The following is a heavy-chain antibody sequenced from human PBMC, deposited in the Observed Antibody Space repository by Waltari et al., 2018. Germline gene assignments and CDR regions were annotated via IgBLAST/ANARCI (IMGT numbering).Heavy chain of an antibody. CDR3: ARDTSPLYYDSAGLDAFDS. V-gene: IGHV1-2*02. D-gene: IGHD3-22*01. CDR2: INPNRGDT. J-gene: IGHJ3*02. Sequence: QVQLVQSGTEVKKPGASVKVPCEASGYTFTAFYMHWVRQTPGHGLEWMGWINPNRGDTKFAEKFQGRVTMTRDTSISTAYIELSRLQSDDTAVYYCARDTSPLYYDSAGLDAFDSWGQGTLVTVSS. CDR1: GYTFTAFY.